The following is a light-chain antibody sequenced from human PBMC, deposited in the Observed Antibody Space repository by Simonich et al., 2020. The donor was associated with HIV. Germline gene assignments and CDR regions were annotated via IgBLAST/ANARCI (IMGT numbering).Light chain of an antibody. CDR2: WAS. Sequence: DIVMTQSPDSLAVSLGERATINCKSSQSVLYSSNNKNYLAWYQQKPRQPPKLLIYWASTRESGVPDRFSGSGSGTDFTLKISRVEAEDVGVYYCMQSIQHPKTFGQGTKVEIK. V-gene: IGKV4-1*01. CDR3: MQSIQHPKT. J-gene: IGKJ1*01. CDR1: QSVLYSSNNKNY.